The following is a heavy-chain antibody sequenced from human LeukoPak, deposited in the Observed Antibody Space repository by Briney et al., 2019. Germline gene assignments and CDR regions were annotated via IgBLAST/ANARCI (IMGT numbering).Heavy chain of an antibody. CDR2: IHYSGSSGST. CDR1: GGSVTSYY. D-gene: IGHD6-13*01. V-gene: IGHV4-59*02. CDR3: ARVSDLAAAGTYDY. Sequence: SETLSLTCTVSGGSVTSYYWSWIRQPPGKGLEWIGNIHYSGSSGSTNYTPSLKSRVPTSVDTTTNQLSLRLSSVTAADTAVYYCARVSDLAAAGTYDYWGQGALVTVSS. J-gene: IGHJ4*02.